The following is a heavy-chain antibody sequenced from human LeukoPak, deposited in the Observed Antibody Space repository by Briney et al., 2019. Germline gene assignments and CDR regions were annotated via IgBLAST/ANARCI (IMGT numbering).Heavy chain of an antibody. CDR1: GGSISSYY. D-gene: IGHD3-10*01. V-gene: IGHV4-59*01. CDR2: IYYSGYT. CDR3: ARTTMVRGTYYMDV. J-gene: IGHJ6*03. Sequence: SEALSLTCTVSGGSISSYYWSWIRQPPGKGLEWIGYIYYSGYTNYNPSLKSRVTISVDTSKNQFSLKLSSVTAADTAVYYCARTTMVRGTYYMDVWGKGTTVTISS.